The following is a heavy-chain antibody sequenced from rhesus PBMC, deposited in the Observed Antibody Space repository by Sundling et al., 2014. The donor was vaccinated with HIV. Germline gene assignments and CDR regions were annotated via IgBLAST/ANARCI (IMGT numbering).Heavy chain of an antibody. V-gene: IGHV4-169*01. CDR1: GGSIRSSY. CDR2: IFGSGSSV. D-gene: IGHD3-3*01. CDR3: ARTGPWTGYYSFDY. Sequence: QVQLQESGPGLVKPSETLSVTCAVSGGSIRSSYWSWIRQAPGKGLEWVGYIFGSGSSVKNNPSLKSRVTLSVDTTENRLSLSLNSVTAADTAVYYCARTGPWTGYYSFDYWGQGVLVTVSS. J-gene: IGHJ4*01.